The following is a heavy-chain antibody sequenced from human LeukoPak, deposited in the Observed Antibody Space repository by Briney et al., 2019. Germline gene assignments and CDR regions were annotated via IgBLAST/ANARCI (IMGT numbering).Heavy chain of an antibody. V-gene: IGHV3-23*01. CDR2: ISGSGGST. CDR1: GFTFSSYG. J-gene: IGHJ3*02. Sequence: GGTLRLSCAASGFTFSSYGMSWVRQAPGKGLEWVSAISGSGGSTYYADSVKGRFTISRDNSKNTLYLQMNSLRAEDTAVYYCAKVYCSSTSCYWDAFDIWGQGTMVTVSS. D-gene: IGHD2-2*01. CDR3: AKVYCSSTSCYWDAFDI.